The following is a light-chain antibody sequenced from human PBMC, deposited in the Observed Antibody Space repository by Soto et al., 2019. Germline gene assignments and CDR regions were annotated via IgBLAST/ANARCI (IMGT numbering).Light chain of an antibody. Sequence: IVLTQSPGTVSLSPGERATLSCRASQSVSTNYLAWYQQKPGQAPRLLIYRTSTRATGIPARFSGSGSGTDFTLTISSLEPEDFAVYYCQQRGTFGPGTKVDIK. J-gene: IGKJ3*01. V-gene: IGKV3-20*01. CDR3: QQRGT. CDR2: RTS. CDR1: QSVSTNY.